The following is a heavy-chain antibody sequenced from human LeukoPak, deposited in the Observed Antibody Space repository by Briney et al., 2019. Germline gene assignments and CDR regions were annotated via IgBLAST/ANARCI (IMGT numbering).Heavy chain of an antibody. CDR2: ISDRGSTT. V-gene: IGHV3-23*01. CDR3: AKDRKVFEL. CDR1: GFTFSSYA. J-gene: IGHJ2*01. Sequence: GGSLRLSCAASGFTFSSYAMSWVRQALGRGLEWVSAISDRGSTTYYADSVKGRFTISRDNSKNTLYLQMNSLRAEDTAVYYCAKDRKVFELWGRGTLVTVSS.